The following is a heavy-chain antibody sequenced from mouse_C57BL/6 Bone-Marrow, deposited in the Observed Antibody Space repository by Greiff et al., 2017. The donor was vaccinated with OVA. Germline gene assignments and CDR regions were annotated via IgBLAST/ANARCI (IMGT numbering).Heavy chain of an antibody. V-gene: IGHV1-15*01. J-gene: IGHJ2*01. CDR3: TRSTYYYGSSVDY. CDR1: GYTFTDYE. Sequence: VQLQQSGAELVRPGASVTLSCKASGYTFTDYEMHWVKQTPVHGLEWIGAIDPETGGTAYNQKFKGKAILTADTSSSTAYMELRSLTSEDSAVYYCTRSTYYYGSSVDYWGQGTTLTVSS. CDR2: IDPETGGT. D-gene: IGHD1-1*01.